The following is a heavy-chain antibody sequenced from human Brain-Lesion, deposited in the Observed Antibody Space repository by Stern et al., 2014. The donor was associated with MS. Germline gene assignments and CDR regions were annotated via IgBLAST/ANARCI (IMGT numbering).Heavy chain of an antibody. CDR3: ARGRVVPGFQYYATDV. J-gene: IGHJ6*02. CDR1: GGSISSGGYY. Sequence: VQLVESGPGLVKPSQTLSLSCTVSGGSISSGGYYWSWIRQPAGKGLEWIGRIFNSGSTSYNPSLKSRVTISIDKSNHQFFPRLNPMTAADTAVYYCARGRVVPGFQYYATDVWGQGTTVIVSS. V-gene: IGHV4-61*02. CDR2: IFNSGST. D-gene: IGHD2-2*01.